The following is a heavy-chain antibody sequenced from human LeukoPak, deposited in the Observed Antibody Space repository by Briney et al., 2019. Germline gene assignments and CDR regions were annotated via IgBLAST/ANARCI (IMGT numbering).Heavy chain of an antibody. CDR3: AREERSIAAADYYFDY. V-gene: IGHV3-30*19. Sequence: GGSLRLSCAASGFTFSSYGMHWVRQAPGKGLEWVAVISYDGSNKYYADSVKGRFTISRDNSKNTLYLQMNSLRAEDTAVYYCAREERSIAAADYYFDYWGQGTLVTVSS. J-gene: IGHJ4*02. D-gene: IGHD6-13*01. CDR2: ISYDGSNK. CDR1: GFTFSSYG.